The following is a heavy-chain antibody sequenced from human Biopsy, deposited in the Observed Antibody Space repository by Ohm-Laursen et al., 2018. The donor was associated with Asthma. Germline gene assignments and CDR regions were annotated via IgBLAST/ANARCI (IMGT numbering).Heavy chain of an antibody. CDR3: ARQSGQDYGDSSGFDI. D-gene: IGHD3-22*01. Sequence: SLRLSCTASGFVFSQCGMHWVRQGPGKGLEWVALVSSDGHNKYYEDSVRGRFTISRDNSRNRLYLQINRLTVEDSAVYFYARQSGQDYGDSSGFDIWGQGTKVAVSS. CDR1: GFVFSQCG. J-gene: IGHJ3*02. V-gene: IGHV3-30*03. CDR2: VSSDGHNK.